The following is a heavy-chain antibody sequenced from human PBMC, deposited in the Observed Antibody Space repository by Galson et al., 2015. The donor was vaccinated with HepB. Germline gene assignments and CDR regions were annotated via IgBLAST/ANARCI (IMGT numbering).Heavy chain of an antibody. CDR3: ARWSQAYDH. V-gene: IGHV3-11*01. CDR1: GFTFRDFY. CDR2: ISQGGSSI. D-gene: IGHD3-22*01. Sequence: SLRLSCAASGFTFRDFYMGWLRVAPGKGLGWLSYISQGGSSIHYADSVRGRFTISRDNAKNSLYLQMNSLRAEDTAIYYCARWSQAYDHWGQGILVTVSS. J-gene: IGHJ4*02.